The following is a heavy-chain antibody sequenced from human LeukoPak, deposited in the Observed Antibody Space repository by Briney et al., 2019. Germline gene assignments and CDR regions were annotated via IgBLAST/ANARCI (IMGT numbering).Heavy chain of an antibody. CDR2: IYYSGST. CDR3: AREGRGDCKYYFDY. Sequence: SETLSLTCTVSGGSISSYYWSWIRQPPGKGLEWIGYIYYSGSTNYNPSLKSRVTISVDTSKNQFSLKLSSVTAADTAVYYCAREGRGDCKYYFDYWGQGTLVTVSS. CDR1: GGSISSYY. J-gene: IGHJ4*02. D-gene: IGHD2-21*02. V-gene: IGHV4-59*01.